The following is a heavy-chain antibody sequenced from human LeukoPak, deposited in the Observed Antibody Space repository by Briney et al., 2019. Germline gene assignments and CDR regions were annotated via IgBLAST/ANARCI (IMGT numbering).Heavy chain of an antibody. J-gene: IGHJ4*02. V-gene: IGHV4-39*07. Sequence: PSETLSLTCTVSGGSISSSSYYWGWIRQPPGKGLEWIGSIYYSGSTYYNPSLKSRVTISVDTSKNQFSLKLSSVTAADTAVYYCARGPHSSGWYRVSGYYFDYWGQGTLVTVSS. CDR1: GGSISSSSYY. CDR3: ARGPHSSGWYRVSGYYFDY. D-gene: IGHD6-19*01. CDR2: IYYSGST.